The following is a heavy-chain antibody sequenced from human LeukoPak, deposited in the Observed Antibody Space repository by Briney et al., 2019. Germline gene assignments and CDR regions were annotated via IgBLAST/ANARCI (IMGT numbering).Heavy chain of an antibody. V-gene: IGHV4-4*07. Sequence: SETLSLTCTVSGGSISSYYWSWIRQPAGKGLEWIGRIYTSGSTNYNPSLKSRVTISVDTSKNQFSLKLSSVTAADTAVYYCATDGYSGSWYRGWYFDLWGRGTLVTVSS. CDR1: GGSISSYY. CDR3: ATDGYSGSWYRGWYFDL. J-gene: IGHJ2*01. D-gene: IGHD6-13*01. CDR2: IYTSGST.